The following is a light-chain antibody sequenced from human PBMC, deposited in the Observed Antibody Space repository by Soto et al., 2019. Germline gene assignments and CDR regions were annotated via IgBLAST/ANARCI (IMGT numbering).Light chain of an antibody. CDR2: NSV. V-gene: IGLV1-44*01. J-gene: IGLJ3*02. CDR1: TSNIGSNA. CDR3: AAWDDSLSGWV. Sequence: QSVLTQPPSASGTPGQRVTMSCSGSTSNIGSNAVSWYQQLPGAAPKLLIYNSVQRPSGVPDRFSGSKSATPASLAINGLQSEDEAHYYCAAWDDSLSGWVFGGGTKLTVL.